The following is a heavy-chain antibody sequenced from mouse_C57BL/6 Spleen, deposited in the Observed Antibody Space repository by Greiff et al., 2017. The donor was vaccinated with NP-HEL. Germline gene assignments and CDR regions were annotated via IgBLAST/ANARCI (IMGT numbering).Heavy chain of an antibody. CDR3: ARPDYYGSSYGAY. V-gene: IGHV5-17*01. CDR2: ISSGSSTI. Sequence: EVQGVESGGGLVKPGGSLKLSCAASGFTFSDYGMHWVRQAPEKGLEWVAYISSGSSTIYYADTVKGRFTISRDNAKNTLFLQMTSLRSEDTAMYYCARPDYYGSSYGAYWGQGTLVTVSA. D-gene: IGHD1-1*01. J-gene: IGHJ3*01. CDR1: GFTFSDYG.